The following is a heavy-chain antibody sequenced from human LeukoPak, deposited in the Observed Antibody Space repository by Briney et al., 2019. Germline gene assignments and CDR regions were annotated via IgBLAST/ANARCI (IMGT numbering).Heavy chain of an antibody. CDR3: ARDGAWSSSSSGYYMDV. Sequence: PGGSLRLSCAASGFTFSRYSMNWVHQAPGKELEWVSSISSSISYIYYADSVKGRFTISRDNAKNSLYLQMNSLRAEDTAVYYCARDGAWSSSSSGYYMDVWGKGTTVTVSS. J-gene: IGHJ6*03. CDR2: ISSSISYI. D-gene: IGHD6-13*01. V-gene: IGHV3-21*01. CDR1: GFTFSRYS.